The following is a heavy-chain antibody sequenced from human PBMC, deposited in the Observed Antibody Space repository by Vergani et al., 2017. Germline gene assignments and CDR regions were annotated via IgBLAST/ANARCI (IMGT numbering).Heavy chain of an antibody. Sequence: EVQLLASGGDLVPPGGSLRLSCTASGFIFSTYAMSWVRQAPGKGLEWVSGISASGAPTYYADSVKGRVTISRDNSKNTLYLQMNRLRVEDTAVYYCARAYGRYDWFDYWGQRTLVTVSS. CDR1: GFIFSTYA. D-gene: IGHD1-20*01. CDR3: ARAYGRYDWFDY. CDR2: ISASGAPT. V-gene: IGHV3-23*01. J-gene: IGHJ4*01.